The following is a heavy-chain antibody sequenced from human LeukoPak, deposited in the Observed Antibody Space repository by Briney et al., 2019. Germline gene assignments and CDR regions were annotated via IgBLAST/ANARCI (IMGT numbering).Heavy chain of an antibody. CDR2: INHSGST. J-gene: IGHJ6*02. CDR3: ARGVTTYYYYYGMDV. CDR1: GGSFSGYY. D-gene: IGHD4-17*01. V-gene: IGHV4-34*01. Sequence: SETLSLTCAVYGGSFSGYYWSWIRQPPGKGLEWIGEINHSGSTNYNPSLKSRVTISVDTSKNQFSLKLSSVTAADTAVYYCARGVTTYYYYYGMDVWAQGTTVTVSS.